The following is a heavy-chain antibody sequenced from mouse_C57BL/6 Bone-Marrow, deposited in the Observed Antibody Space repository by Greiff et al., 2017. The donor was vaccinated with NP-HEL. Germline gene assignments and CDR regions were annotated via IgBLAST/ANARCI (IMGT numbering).Heavy chain of an antibody. D-gene: IGHD2-3*01. V-gene: IGHV1-54*01. CDR1: GYAFTNYL. Sequence: QVQLQQPGAELVRPGTSVKVSCKASGYAFTNYLMEWVKQRPGQGLEWIGVINPGSGGTNYNEKFKGKATLTADKSSSTAYMHLSSLTSEDSAVYSGASAVDGYYYGYYDVWGTVTTVTVAS. CDR2: INPGSGGT. J-gene: IGHJ1*03. CDR3: ASAVDGYYYGYYDV.